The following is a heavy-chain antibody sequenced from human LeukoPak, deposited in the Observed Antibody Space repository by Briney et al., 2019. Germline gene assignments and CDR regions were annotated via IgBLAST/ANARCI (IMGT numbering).Heavy chain of an antibody. V-gene: IGHV1-69*13. Sequence: SVKVSCKASGGTFSSYAISWVRQAPGQGLEWMGGIIPIFGTANYAQKFQGRVTITADESTSTAYMELSSLRSEDTAVYYCARSDSSGYHPDYWGQGTLVTVSS. J-gene: IGHJ4*02. D-gene: IGHD3-22*01. CDR1: GGTFSSYA. CDR3: ARSDSSGYHPDY. CDR2: IIPIFGTA.